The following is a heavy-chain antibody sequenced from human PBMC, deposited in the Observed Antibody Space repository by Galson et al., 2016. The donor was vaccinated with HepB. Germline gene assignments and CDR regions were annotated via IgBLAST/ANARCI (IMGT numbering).Heavy chain of an antibody. CDR1: GGSVSSGNYY. J-gene: IGHJ4*02. D-gene: IGHD3-22*01. V-gene: IGHV4-61*01. CDR3: ARARYYDSSGYYPDFDY. CDR2: IYYSGST. Sequence: SETLSLTCTVSGGSVSSGNYYWSWIRQPPGKGLEWIGYIYYSGSTNYNPSLKSRVTISVDTSKNQFSLKLSSVTAADTAMYYCARARYYDSSGYYPDFDYWGQGTLVTVSS.